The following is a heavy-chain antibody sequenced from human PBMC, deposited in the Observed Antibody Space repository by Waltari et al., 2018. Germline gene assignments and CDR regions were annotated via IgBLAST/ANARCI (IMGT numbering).Heavy chain of an antibody. Sequence: QVQLVQSGSELKKPGASVKVSCKASGYTFTSYAMNWVRQAPGQGLEWMGWINTNTGNPTYAQGFTGRFVFSVDTSVSTAYLQISSLKAEDTAVYYCARELITIFGVVIPPHYYYGMDVWGQGTTVTVSS. CDR1: GYTFTSYA. CDR2: INTNTGNP. J-gene: IGHJ6*02. CDR3: ARELITIFGVVIPPHYYYGMDV. V-gene: IGHV7-4-1*02. D-gene: IGHD3-3*01.